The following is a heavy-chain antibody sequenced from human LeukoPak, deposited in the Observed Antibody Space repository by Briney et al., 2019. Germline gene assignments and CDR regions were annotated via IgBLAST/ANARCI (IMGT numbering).Heavy chain of an antibody. CDR2: INSDGSST. D-gene: IGHD3-3*01. J-gene: IGHJ5*02. CDR1: GFTFSSYW. V-gene: IGHV3-74*01. Sequence: GGSLRLSCAASGFTFSSYWMHWARQAPGKGLVWVSRINSDGSSTSYADSVKGRFTISRDNAKNTLYLQMNSLRAEDTAVYYCARGLGITIFGVVSQYNWFDPWGQGTLVTVSS. CDR3: ARGLGITIFGVVSQYNWFDP.